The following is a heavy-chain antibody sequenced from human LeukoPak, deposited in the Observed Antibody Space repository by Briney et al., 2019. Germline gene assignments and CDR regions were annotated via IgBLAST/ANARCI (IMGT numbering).Heavy chain of an antibody. CDR2: INPNSGFT. D-gene: IGHD2-2*01. V-gene: IGHV1-2*02. CDR1: GYPFTDYY. CDR3: ARLADCSSSSCRSFDY. J-gene: IGHJ4*02. Sequence: ASVKVSCKAPGYPFTDYYLHWVRQAPGQGLEWMGWINPNSGFTNYAQKFQGRVTMTRDTSISTAYMELSRLRSDDTAVYYCARLADCSSSSCRSFDYWGQGTLVTVSS.